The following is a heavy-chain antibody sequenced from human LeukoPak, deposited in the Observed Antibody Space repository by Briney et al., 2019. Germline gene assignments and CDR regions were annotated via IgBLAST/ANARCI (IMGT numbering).Heavy chain of an antibody. V-gene: IGHV1-2*02. Sequence: ASVKVSCKASGYSLIDYYMYWVRQAPGQGLEWMGWINPHTSDKLYAQKFQGRVSMTRDTSINTAYMEVSRLTSDDTAVYYCARMGSAIDYWGQGTLVTVSS. CDR3: ARMGSAIDY. CDR1: GYSLIDYY. D-gene: IGHD1-26*01. J-gene: IGHJ4*02. CDR2: INPHTSDK.